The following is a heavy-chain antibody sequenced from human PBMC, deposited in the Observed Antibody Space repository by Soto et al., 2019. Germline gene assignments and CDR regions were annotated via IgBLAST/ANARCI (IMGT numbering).Heavy chain of an antibody. D-gene: IGHD3-9*01. CDR3: ARNHYDILTGYYTEVGMDV. CDR2: IIPIFGTA. J-gene: IGHJ6*02. V-gene: IGHV1-69*13. CDR1: GGTFSSYA. Sequence: GASVKVSCKASGGTFSSYAISWVRQAPGQGLEWMGGIIPIFGTANYAQKFQGRVTITADESTSTAYMELSSLRSEDTAVYYCARNHYDILTGYYTEVGMDVWGQGTTVTVS.